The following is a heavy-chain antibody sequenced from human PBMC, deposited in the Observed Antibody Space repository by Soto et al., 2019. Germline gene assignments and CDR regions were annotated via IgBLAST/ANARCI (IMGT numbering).Heavy chain of an antibody. CDR1: GDTFTSYY. V-gene: IGHV1-46*01. CDR2: INPNGGST. CDR3: ARDEGIRGFDS. D-gene: IGHD3-10*01. Sequence: QVRLVQSGAEVKAPGASVKVSCKAPGDTFTSYYMHWVRQAPGHGLEWMGVINPNGGSTRFAQKFQGRVTMTRDTSTSTVYMELRGLTSEDTAVYYCARDEGIRGFDSWGQGTLVTVSS. J-gene: IGHJ4*02.